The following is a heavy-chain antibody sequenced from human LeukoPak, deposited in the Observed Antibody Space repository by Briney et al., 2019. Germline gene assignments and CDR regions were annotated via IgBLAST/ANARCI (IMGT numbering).Heavy chain of an antibody. Sequence: GASVKVSCKASGYTFTGYYMHWVRQAPGQGLEWMGWINPNSGGTNYAQKFQGRVTMTRDTSISTAYMELSRPRSDDTAVYYCARTGYSYGYWWFDPWGQGTVVTVSS. CDR3: ARTGYSYGYWWFDP. CDR1: GYTFTGYY. D-gene: IGHD5-18*01. CDR2: INPNSGGT. V-gene: IGHV1-2*02. J-gene: IGHJ5*02.